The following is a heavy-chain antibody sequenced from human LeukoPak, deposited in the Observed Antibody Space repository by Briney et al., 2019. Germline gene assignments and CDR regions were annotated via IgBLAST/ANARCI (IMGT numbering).Heavy chain of an antibody. CDR1: GGSISSYY. CDR2: INHSGST. Sequence: PSETLSLTCTVSGGSISSYYWSWIRQPPGKGLEWIGEINHSGSTNYNPSLKSRVTISVDTSKNQFSLKLSSVTAADTAVYYCARGYSSAVGVWGQGTTVTVSS. D-gene: IGHD6-25*01. V-gene: IGHV4-34*01. J-gene: IGHJ6*02. CDR3: ARGYSSAVGV.